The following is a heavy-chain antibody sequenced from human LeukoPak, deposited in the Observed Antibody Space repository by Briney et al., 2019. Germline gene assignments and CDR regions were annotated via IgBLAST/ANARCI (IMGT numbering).Heavy chain of an antibody. CDR2: IYYSGTT. Sequence: PSETLSLTCTVSGGSISHYYWSWIRQPPGKGLEWIGYIYYSGTTNYNPSLKSRVTISVDTSKNQFSLKLNSVTAADTAVYYCAREDPRTKVPEGLDVWGQGTTVTVSS. CDR3: AREDPRTKVPEGLDV. J-gene: IGHJ6*02. D-gene: IGHD4/OR15-4a*01. CDR1: GGSISHYY. V-gene: IGHV4-59*01.